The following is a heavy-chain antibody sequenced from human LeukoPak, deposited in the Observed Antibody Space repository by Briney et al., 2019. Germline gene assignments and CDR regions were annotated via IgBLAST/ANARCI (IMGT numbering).Heavy chain of an antibody. V-gene: IGHV4-61*05. CDR3: ARVDTAMVGGFDY. CDR2: IYYSGST. J-gene: IGHJ4*02. Sequence: SETLSLTCTVSGGSISSSSYYWGWIRQPPGKGLEWIGYIYYSGSTNYNPSLKSRVTISVDTSKNQFSLKLSSVTAADTAVYYCARVDTAMVGGFDYWGQGTLVTVSS. CDR1: GGSISSSSYY. D-gene: IGHD5-18*01.